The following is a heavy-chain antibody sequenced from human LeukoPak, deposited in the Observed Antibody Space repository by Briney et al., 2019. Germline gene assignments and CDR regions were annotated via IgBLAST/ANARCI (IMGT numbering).Heavy chain of an antibody. V-gene: IGHV3-23*01. D-gene: IGHD3-9*01. CDR3: AKEGGLRYFDWSQDFDY. J-gene: IGHJ4*02. CDR1: GFTFSSYA. CDR2: ISGSGGST. Sequence: GGSLRLSCAASGFTFSSYAMSWVRQAPGKGLEWVSAISGSGGSTYYADSVKGRFTISRDNPKNTLYLQMNSLRAEDTAVYYCAKEGGLRYFDWSQDFDYWGQGTLVTVSS.